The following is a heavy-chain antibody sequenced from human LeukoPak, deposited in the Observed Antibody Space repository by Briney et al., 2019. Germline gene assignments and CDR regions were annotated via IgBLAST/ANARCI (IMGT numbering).Heavy chain of an antibody. Sequence: GGSLRLSCAASGFTFSTSAMSWVRQAPGKGLQWVAAISGSGSSIYYADSVKGRFTISRDNSKNTLYLQMNSLRAEDTAVYYCAKDPSSGWPYYFDYWGQGTLVTVSS. CDR2: ISGSGSSI. V-gene: IGHV3-23*01. D-gene: IGHD6-19*01. J-gene: IGHJ4*02. CDR3: AKDPSSGWPYYFDY. CDR1: GFTFSTSA.